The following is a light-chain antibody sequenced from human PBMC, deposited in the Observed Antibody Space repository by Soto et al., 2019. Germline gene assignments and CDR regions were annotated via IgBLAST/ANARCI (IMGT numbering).Light chain of an antibody. CDR1: QSLLSSNTNY. CDR2: WAS. CDR3: QQHYNTPYT. J-gene: IGKJ2*01. V-gene: IGKV4-1*01. Sequence: DIVMTQSPDSLAVSLGERATINCRSSQSLLSSNTNYLIWYQQKPGQPPKLLIYWASTRESGVPDRFSGSGSGTDFTLTISSLQAEYVAVYYCQQHYNTPYTFGQGTNLEIK.